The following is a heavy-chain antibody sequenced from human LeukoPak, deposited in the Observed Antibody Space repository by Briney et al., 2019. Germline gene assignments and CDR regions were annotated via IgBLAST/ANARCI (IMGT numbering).Heavy chain of an antibody. CDR1: GGTFSSYA. J-gene: IGHJ6*03. V-gene: IGHV1-69*05. Sequence: ASVKVSCKASGGTFSSYAISWVRQAPGQGLEWMGGIIPIFGTANYAQKFQGRVTITTDESTSTAYMELSSLRSEDTAVYYCARELRPYYYDISGYFRDSYYYYMDVWGKGTTVTVSS. CDR2: IIPIFGTA. D-gene: IGHD3-22*01. CDR3: ARELRPYYYDISGYFRDSYYYYMDV.